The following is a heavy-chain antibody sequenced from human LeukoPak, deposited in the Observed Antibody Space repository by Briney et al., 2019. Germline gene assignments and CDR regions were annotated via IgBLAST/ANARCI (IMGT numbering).Heavy chain of an antibody. CDR3: ARGKEMTAVAGYYSFDY. V-gene: IGHV4-4*07. Sequence: PSETLSLTCTVSGGSISGHYWTWIRQPAGRGLEWIGRIYSSGSTYYNPSLMSRVTISLDTSNNQFSLRVTFVTAADTAVYYCARGKEMTAVAGYYSFDYWGQGTLVSVSS. CDR2: IYSSGST. J-gene: IGHJ4*02. CDR1: GGSISGHY. D-gene: IGHD6-19*01.